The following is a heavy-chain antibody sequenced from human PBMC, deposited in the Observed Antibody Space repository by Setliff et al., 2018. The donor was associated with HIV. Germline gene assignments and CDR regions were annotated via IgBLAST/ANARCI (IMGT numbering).Heavy chain of an antibody. J-gene: IGHJ5*02. Sequence: PGESLKISCAASGFTFSGSAMHWVRQASGKGLEWVGRIRSKGYGSATAYAASVKGRFTISRDDSKNTAYLQMDSLRAEDTAEYYCAKDRRGITGTKSCAWFDPWGQGTLVTVSS. D-gene: IGHD1-7*01. CDR2: IRSKGYGSAT. V-gene: IGHV3-73*01. CDR3: AKDRRGITGTKSCAWFDP. CDR1: GFTFSGSA.